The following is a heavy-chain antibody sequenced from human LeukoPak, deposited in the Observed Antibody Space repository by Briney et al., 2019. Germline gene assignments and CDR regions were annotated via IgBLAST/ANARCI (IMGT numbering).Heavy chain of an antibody. CDR2: IIPIFGTA. J-gene: IGHJ4*02. CDR3: ARDGDGYCSSTSCYTVVY. D-gene: IGHD2-2*02. CDR1: GGTFSNYA. Sequence: GASVKVSCKASGGTFSNYAISWVRQAPGQGLEWMGGIIPIFGTANYAQKFQGRVTITTDESTSTAYMELSSLRSEDTAVYYCARDGDGYCSSTSCYTVVYWGQGTLVTVSS. V-gene: IGHV1-69*05.